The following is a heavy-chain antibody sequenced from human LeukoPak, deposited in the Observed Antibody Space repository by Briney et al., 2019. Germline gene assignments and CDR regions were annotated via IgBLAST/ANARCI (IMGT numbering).Heavy chain of an antibody. CDR1: GGSISSYY. V-gene: IGHV4-59*08. CDR3: ARHIVPFALGELSNGMDV. J-gene: IGHJ6*02. CDR2: IYYSGST. Sequence: SETLSLTCTVSGGSISSYYWSWIRQPPGKGLEWIGYIYYSGSTNYNPSLKSRVTISVDASKNQFSLKLSSVTAADTAVYYCARHIVPFALGELSNGMDVWGQGTTVTVSS. D-gene: IGHD3-10*01.